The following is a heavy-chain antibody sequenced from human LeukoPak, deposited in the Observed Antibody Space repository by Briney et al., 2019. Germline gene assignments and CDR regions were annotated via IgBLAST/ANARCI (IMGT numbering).Heavy chain of an antibody. CDR3: ARGRDPLRYFDNQASGDAFDV. D-gene: IGHD3-9*01. CDR2: IIPIFGTA. V-gene: IGHV1-69*13. J-gene: IGHJ3*01. CDR1: GGTFSSYA. Sequence: GASVKVSCKASGGTFSSYAISWVRQAPGQGLEWMGGIIPIFGTANYAQKFQGRVTITADESTSTAYMELRSLRSDDTAVYYCARGRDPLRYFDNQASGDAFDVWGQGTMVTVSS.